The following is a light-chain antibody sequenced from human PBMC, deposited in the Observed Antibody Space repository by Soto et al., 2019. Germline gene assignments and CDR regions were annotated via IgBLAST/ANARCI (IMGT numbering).Light chain of an antibody. J-gene: IGKJ1*01. CDR2: GAS. CDR1: QSVNSY. Sequence: EILMTQSPASLSVSPGEGATLSCRASQSVNSYLDWSQQKPGQAPRLLIYGASIRATVIPARVSGSWSGTEFTLTISSLQSEDFAVYYCQQDNNWWTFAKGTKGEIK. V-gene: IGKV3-15*01. CDR3: QQDNNWWT.